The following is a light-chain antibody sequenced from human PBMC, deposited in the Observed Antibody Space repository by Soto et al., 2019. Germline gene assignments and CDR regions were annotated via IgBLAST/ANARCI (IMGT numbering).Light chain of an antibody. V-gene: IGKV2-40*01. Sequence: IVMTQTPLSLPVTPGEPSSISGRSSQSLLYSDDGDTFLDWYLQKPGQSPQLLIYTVSYRASGVPDRFSGSGSGTDFTLKISRVEAEDVGVYYCMQRSESPTFGQGTRLEIK. J-gene: IGKJ5*01. CDR3: MQRSESPT. CDR2: TVS. CDR1: QSLLYSDDGDTF.